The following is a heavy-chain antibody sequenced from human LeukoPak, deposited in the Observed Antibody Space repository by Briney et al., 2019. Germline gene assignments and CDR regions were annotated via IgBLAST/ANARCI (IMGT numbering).Heavy chain of an antibody. CDR1: GDSIHSVYYF. D-gene: IGHD6-6*01. V-gene: IGHV4-39*01. CDR3: ARHRKSARNYLYYYMDV. CDR2: VYFDGDT. Sequence: PSETLPLTCTVSGDSIHSVYYFWGWIRQPPGKGLEWIGSVYFDGDTSYSPSLKSRVIISVDTSKNQFSLNLTSVTAADTALYYCARHRKSARNYLYYYMDVWGKGTTVTVSS. J-gene: IGHJ6*03.